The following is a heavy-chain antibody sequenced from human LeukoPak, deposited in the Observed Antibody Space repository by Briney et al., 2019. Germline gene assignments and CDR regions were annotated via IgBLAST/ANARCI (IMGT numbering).Heavy chain of an antibody. CDR1: GFTFSSYA. CDR3: ARGDDGRSLDY. Sequence: GGSLRLSCAASGFTFSSYAMSWVRQAPGKGLEWVSAISGSGAGTYYADSVKGRFTISRDNSENTLYLQMNSLRAEDTALYYCARGDDGRSLDYWGQGTRVTVSS. CDR2: ISGSGAGT. V-gene: IGHV3-23*01. D-gene: IGHD1-1*01. J-gene: IGHJ4*02.